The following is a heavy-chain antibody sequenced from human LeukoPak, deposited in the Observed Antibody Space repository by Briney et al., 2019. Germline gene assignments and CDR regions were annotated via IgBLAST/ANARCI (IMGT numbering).Heavy chain of an antibody. CDR1: GGSISSGGYY. D-gene: IGHD3-10*01. CDR3: AREVMLAIGVADY. CDR2: IYYSGST. J-gene: IGHJ4*02. V-gene: IGHV4-31*03. Sequence: SQTLSLTCTVSGGSISSGGYYWSWIRQHPGKCLEWIGYIYYSGSTYYNPSLKSRVTISVDTSKNQFSLKLSSVTAADTAVYYCAREVMLAIGVADYWGQGTLVTVSS.